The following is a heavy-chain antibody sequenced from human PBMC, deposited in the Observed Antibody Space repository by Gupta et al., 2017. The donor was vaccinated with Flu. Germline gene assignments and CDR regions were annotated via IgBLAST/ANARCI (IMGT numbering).Heavy chain of an antibody. V-gene: IGHV3-73*02. J-gene: IGHJ3*01. CDR2: IRTKPNNYAT. CDR3: TKLNPTGTINAYHV. D-gene: IGHD1-1*01. CDR1: GFVFSGSS. Sequence: EEQLVESGGDLVQPGGSLKISCAGSGFVFSGSSIHWVRQASGKGLEWVGRIRTKPNNYATAYAESVKGRCTISRDDSKNTAFLQMDGLKTEDTALYDGTKLNPTGTINAYHVWGQGTRVTVSS.